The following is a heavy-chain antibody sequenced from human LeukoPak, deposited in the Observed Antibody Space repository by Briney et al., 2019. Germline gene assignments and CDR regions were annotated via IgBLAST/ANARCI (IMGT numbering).Heavy chain of an antibody. Sequence: GASVKVSCKASGYTFTGYYMHWVRRAPGQGLEWMGWINPNSGGTNYAQKFQGRVTMTRDTSISTAYMELSRLRSDDTAVYHCARAGSSSSPGKHYYYYYMDVWGKGTTVTVSS. D-gene: IGHD6-6*01. J-gene: IGHJ6*03. CDR3: ARAGSSSSPGKHYYYYYMDV. V-gene: IGHV1-2*02. CDR1: GYTFTGYY. CDR2: INPNSGGT.